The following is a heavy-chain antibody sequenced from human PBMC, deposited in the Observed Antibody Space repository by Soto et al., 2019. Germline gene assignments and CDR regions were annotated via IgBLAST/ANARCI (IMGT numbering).Heavy chain of an antibody. CDR2: INHSGST. CDR3: ARSSGSSGYSANDY. V-gene: IGHV4-34*01. J-gene: IGHJ4*02. CDR1: GGSFSGYY. Sequence: QVQLQQWGAGLLKPSETLSLTCAVYGGSFSGYYWSWIRQPPGKGLEWIGEINHSGSTNYNPSLKSRVTISVDTSKNQFSLKLSSVTAADTAVYYCARSSGSSGYSANDYWGQGTLVTVSS. D-gene: IGHD3-22*01.